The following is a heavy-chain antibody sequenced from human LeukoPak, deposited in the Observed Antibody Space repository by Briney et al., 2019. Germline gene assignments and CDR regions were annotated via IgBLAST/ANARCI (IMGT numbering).Heavy chain of an antibody. D-gene: IGHD4/OR15-4a*01. CDR2: ISYNGGAT. Sequence: GGSLRLSCAVSGFTVSGYSMHWVRQAPGKGLEYVSAISYNGGATYYADSVKGRFIISRDNSRNTLYLQMGSLTTEDMGVYYCARIGTNGVFDVWGQGTMVTVSS. J-gene: IGHJ3*01. V-gene: IGHV3-64*02. CDR1: GFTVSGYS. CDR3: ARIGTNGVFDV.